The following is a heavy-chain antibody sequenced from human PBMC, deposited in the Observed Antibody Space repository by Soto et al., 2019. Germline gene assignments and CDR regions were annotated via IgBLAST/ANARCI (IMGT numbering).Heavy chain of an antibody. CDR3: ARGPSLAARPGNDYYYMDV. V-gene: IGHV1-8*02. CDR2: MNPNSGNT. D-gene: IGHD6-6*01. J-gene: IGHJ6*03. Sequence: GASVKVSCKASGYSFTSYAMHWVRQATGQGLEWMGWMNPNSGNTGYAQKFQGRVTMTRNTSISTAYMELSSLRSEDTAVYYCARGPSLAARPGNDYYYMDVWGKGTTVTVSS. CDR1: GYSFTSYA.